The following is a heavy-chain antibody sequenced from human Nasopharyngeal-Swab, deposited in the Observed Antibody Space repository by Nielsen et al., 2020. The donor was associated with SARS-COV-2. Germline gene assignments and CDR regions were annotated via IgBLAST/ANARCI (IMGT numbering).Heavy chain of an antibody. CDR1: GYTFANYG. CDR2: ISVYNGNT. Sequence: ASVKVSCKASGYTFANYGVSWVRQAPGQGLEWMGWISVYNGNTGYAQKFQGRVTLTWDTSISTAYMELSSLRSEDTAVYYCARGNGWYPDHWGQGTLVTVSS. D-gene: IGHD6-19*01. V-gene: IGHV1-8*02. CDR3: ARGNGWYPDH. J-gene: IGHJ4*02.